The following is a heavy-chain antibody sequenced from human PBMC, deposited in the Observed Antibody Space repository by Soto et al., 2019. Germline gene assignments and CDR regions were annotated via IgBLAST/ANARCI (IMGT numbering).Heavy chain of an antibody. V-gene: IGHV6-1*01. D-gene: IGHD3-3*01. Sequence: SQPLSPTFAISGDSASSNSAAWNWIRQSPSRGLEWLGRTYYRSKWYNDYAVSVKSRITINPDTSKNQFSLQLNSVTPEDTAVYYCARDEIVGATVFGVVIIPGSHYYGMDVWGQGTMVTVSS. CDR2: TYYRSKWYN. CDR3: ARDEIVGATVFGVVIIPGSHYYGMDV. CDR1: GDSASSNSAA. J-gene: IGHJ6*02.